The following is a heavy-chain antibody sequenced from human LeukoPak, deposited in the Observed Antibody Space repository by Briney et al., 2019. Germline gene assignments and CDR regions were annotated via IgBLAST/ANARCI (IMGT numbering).Heavy chain of an antibody. Sequence: PGGSLRLSCAASGFTVSSNYMSWVRQAPGKGLEWVSVLYSGGYTYYTDSVKGRFAISRDNSKNTLYLQMNSLRAEDTAVYYCARYELGSFDYWGQGTLVTVSS. J-gene: IGHJ4*02. D-gene: IGHD7-27*01. CDR3: ARYELGSFDY. V-gene: IGHV3-53*01. CDR2: LYSGGYT. CDR1: GFTVSSNY.